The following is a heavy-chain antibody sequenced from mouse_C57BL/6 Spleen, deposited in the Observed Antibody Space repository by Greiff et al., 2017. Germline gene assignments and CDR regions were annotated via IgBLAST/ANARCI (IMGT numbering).Heavy chain of an antibody. CDR3: ARVGSSTAWFAY. D-gene: IGHD1-1*01. Sequence: QVQLKESGAELVKPGASVKISCKASGYAFSSYWMNWVKQRPGKGLEWIGQIYPGDGDTNYNGKFKGKATLTADKSSSTAYMQLSSLTSEDSAVYFCARVGSSTAWFAYWGQGTLVTVSA. V-gene: IGHV1-80*01. J-gene: IGHJ3*01. CDR2: IYPGDGDT. CDR1: GYAFSSYW.